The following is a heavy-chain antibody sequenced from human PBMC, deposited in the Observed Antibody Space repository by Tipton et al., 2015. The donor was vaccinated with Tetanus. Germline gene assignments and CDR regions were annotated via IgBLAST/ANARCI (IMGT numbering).Heavy chain of an antibody. J-gene: IGHJ3*01. Sequence: TLSLTCTVSGDSMTRYYWSWIRQPPGKGLEWISYIFASGSTNYNPALRSRVTISMDTSKNQISLNLTSVTAADTAVYFCARRSYCTSTRCFDAFDLWGPGTRVTVSP. V-gene: IGHV4-4*08. CDR1: GDSMTRYY. D-gene: IGHD2-8*01. CDR2: IFASGST. CDR3: ARRSYCTSTRCFDAFDL.